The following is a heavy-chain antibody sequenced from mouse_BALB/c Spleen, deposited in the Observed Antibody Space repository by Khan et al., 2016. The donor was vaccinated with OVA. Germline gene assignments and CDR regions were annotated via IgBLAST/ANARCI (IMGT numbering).Heavy chain of an antibody. CDR1: GFSLTGYG. V-gene: IGHV2-6-7*01. CDR2: RRGGGST. D-gene: IGHD2-10*01. CDR3: ARTYYAIYGEAMDF. J-gene: IGHJ4*01. Sequence: QVQLKESGPGLVAPSQSLSITCTVSGFSLTGYGVNWVRQPPGKGMEWLGLRRGGGSTNYNTALNSRLGIRTENTKSQVFLKMISLQTDDTSTYYCARTYYAIYGEAMDFWGQGTSVTVSS.